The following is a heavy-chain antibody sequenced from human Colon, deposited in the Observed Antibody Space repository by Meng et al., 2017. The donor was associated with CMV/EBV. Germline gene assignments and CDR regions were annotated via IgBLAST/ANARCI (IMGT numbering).Heavy chain of an antibody. CDR3: ARMYASSSGWLDP. Sequence: KASGNIFSSAYLHWVRQAPGQGLEWMGMINPTDGRARHAQKFKGRVTMTRDKSTTTFYMELSSLISDDTAVYYCARMYASSSGWLDPWGQGTLVTVS. V-gene: IGHV1-46*01. CDR1: GNIFSSAY. CDR2: INPTDGRA. D-gene: IGHD6-6*01. J-gene: IGHJ5*02.